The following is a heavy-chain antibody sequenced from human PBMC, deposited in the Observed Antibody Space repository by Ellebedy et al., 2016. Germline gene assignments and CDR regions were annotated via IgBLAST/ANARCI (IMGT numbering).Heavy chain of an antibody. D-gene: IGHD5-18*01. J-gene: IGHJ6*03. V-gene: IGHV4-31*11. CDR1: GGSFSGYY. Sequence: SETLSLTXAVYGGSFSGYYWSWIRQHPGKGLEWIGYIYYSGSTYYNPSLKSRVTISVDTSKNQFSLKLSSVTAADTAVYYCARGYSYMDVWGKGTTVTVSS. CDR3: ARGYSYMDV. CDR2: IYYSGST.